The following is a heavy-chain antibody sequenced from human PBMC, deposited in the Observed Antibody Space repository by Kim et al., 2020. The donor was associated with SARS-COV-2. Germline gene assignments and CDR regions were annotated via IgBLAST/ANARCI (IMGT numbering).Heavy chain of an antibody. Sequence: SETLSLTCTVSGGSISSGGYYWSWIRQHPGKGLEWIGYIYYSGSTYYNPSLKSRVTISVDTSENQFSLKLSSVTAADTAVYYCARDTYYYDSSAMRGLDIWGQGTMVTVSS. CDR2: IYYSGST. CDR1: GGSISSGGYY. V-gene: IGHV4-31*03. J-gene: IGHJ3*02. CDR3: ARDTYYYDSSAMRGLDI. D-gene: IGHD3-22*01.